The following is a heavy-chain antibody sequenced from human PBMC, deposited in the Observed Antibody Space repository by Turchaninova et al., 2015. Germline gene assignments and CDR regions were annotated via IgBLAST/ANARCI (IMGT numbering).Heavy chain of an antibody. J-gene: IGHJ4*02. V-gene: IGHV4-34*01. CDR3: ARGRGGLFTALPDY. CDR2: INHSEGT. D-gene: IGHD3-3*01. Sequence: QVQLQQWGAGLLKPSETLSLTCAVYGGSFSGFYWSWLRQPPGKGLAWGGEINHSEGTNSNPSLRSRVTISGDTSRNQFSLKLTSVTAADTAVYYCARGRGGLFTALPDYWGQGTLVTVSS. CDR1: GGSFSGFY.